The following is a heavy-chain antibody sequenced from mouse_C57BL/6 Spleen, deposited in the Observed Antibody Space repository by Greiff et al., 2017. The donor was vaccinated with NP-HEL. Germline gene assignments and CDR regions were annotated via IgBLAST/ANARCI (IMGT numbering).Heavy chain of an antibody. CDR1: GYTFTDYY. CDR3: ARGSREGYYAMDY. J-gene: IGHJ4*01. CDR2: IYPGSGNT. V-gene: IGHV1-76*01. Sequence: QVQLQQSGAELVRPGASVKLSCKASGYTFTDYYINWVKQRPGQGLEWIARIYPGSGNTYYNEKFKGKATLTAEKSSSTAYMQLSSLTSEDSAVYFCARGSREGYYAMDYWGQGTSVTVSS.